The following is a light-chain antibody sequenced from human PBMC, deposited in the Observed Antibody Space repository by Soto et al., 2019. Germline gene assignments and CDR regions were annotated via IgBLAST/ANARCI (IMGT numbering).Light chain of an antibody. CDR3: QQYESTPPT. CDR1: QSVLYSSNNKNY. CDR2: WAS. J-gene: IGKJ2*01. V-gene: IGKV4-1*01. Sequence: DIVMTQSPDSLAVSLGERATINCKSSQSVLYSSNNKNYLAWYQQRPRQPPKLLIYWASTRESGVPDRFSGSGSGTDFTPTITSLQAEDVAVYYCQQYESTPPTFGQGTKLEIK.